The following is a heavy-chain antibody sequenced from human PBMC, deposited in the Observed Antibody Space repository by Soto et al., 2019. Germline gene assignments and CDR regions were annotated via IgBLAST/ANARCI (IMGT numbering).Heavy chain of an antibody. Sequence: SETLSLTCAVYGGSFSGYYWSWIRQPPGKGLEWIGEINHSGSTNYNPSLKSRVTISVDTSKNQFSLKLSSVTAADTAVYYRARLGGYYQALDSWGQGTVVTVSS. CDR1: GGSFSGYY. J-gene: IGHJ4*02. D-gene: IGHD3-22*01. V-gene: IGHV4-34*01. CDR2: INHSGST. CDR3: ARLGGYYQALDS.